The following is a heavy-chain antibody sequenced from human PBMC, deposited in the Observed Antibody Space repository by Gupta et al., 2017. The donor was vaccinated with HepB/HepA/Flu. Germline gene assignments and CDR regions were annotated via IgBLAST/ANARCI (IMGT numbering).Heavy chain of an antibody. V-gene: IGHV3-23*01. CDR2: ITDSGGGT. J-gene: IGHJ4*02. CDR3: AKVWGGYYFDY. CDR1: GFTFSTSA. Sequence: EVHLLESGGTLVQPGGSLRLYCEASGFTFSTSAMPWVRQVPEKGLEWVASITDSGGGTFYADSVKGRFTISRDNSKNTLYLQMNSLRAEDTAEYYCAKVWGGYYFDYWGQGTLVTVSA. D-gene: IGHD3-3*01.